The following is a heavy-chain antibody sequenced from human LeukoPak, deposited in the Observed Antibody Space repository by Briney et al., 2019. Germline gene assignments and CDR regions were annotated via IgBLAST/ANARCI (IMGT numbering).Heavy chain of an antibody. Sequence: ASVKVSCKASGYTFTGYYMHWVRQAPGQGLEWMGWINPNSSGTNYAQKFQGRVTMTRDTSISTAYMELSRLRSDDTAVYYCASSTVTTRIDDYWGQGTLVTVSS. CDR2: INPNSSGT. J-gene: IGHJ4*02. CDR3: ASSTVTTRIDDY. CDR1: GYTFTGYY. D-gene: IGHD4-17*01. V-gene: IGHV1-2*02.